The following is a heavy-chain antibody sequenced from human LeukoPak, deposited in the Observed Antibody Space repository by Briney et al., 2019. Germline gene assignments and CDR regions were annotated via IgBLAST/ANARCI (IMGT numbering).Heavy chain of an antibody. V-gene: IGHV4-61*02. J-gene: IGHJ3*02. CDR1: GGSISSGSYY. Sequence: SQTLSLTCNVSGGSISSGSYYWRWHRQPAGKGLEWIGRIYTSGSTNYNPSLKSRVTISVDTSKNQFSLKLSSVTAADTAVYYCARVYYDSSGDSAFDIWGQGTMVTVSS. CDR3: ARVYYDSSGDSAFDI. D-gene: IGHD3-22*01. CDR2: IYTSGST.